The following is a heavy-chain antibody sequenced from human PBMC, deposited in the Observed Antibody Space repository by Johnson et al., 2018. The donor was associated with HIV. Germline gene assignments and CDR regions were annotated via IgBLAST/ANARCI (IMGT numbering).Heavy chain of an antibody. CDR1: GFSNYD. Sequence: QVQLVESGGGVVQPGRSLRLSCAASGFSNYDMHWVRQAPGKGLEWVAVISYDGSNKYYADSVKGRFTISRDNSKNTLYLQMNSLRAEDTAVYYCAKVYSSSVPAPGIWGQGTMVTVSS. CDR3: AKVYSSSVPAPGI. V-gene: IGHV3-30*18. CDR2: ISYDGSNK. D-gene: IGHD6-6*01. J-gene: IGHJ3*02.